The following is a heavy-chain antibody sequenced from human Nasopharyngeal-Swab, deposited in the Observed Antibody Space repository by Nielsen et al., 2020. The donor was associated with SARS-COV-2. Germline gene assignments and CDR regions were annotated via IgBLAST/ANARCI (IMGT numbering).Heavy chain of an antibody. J-gene: IGHJ6*02. D-gene: IGHD6-19*01. CDR2: INPSGGST. Sequence: ASVKVSCKASGYTLTSYYMHWVRQAPGQGLEWMGIINPSGGSTSYAQKFQGRVTMTRDTSTSTVYMELSSLRSEDTAVYYCARDPEAVAPFYGMDVWGQGTTVTVSS. CDR1: GYTLTSYY. CDR3: ARDPEAVAPFYGMDV. V-gene: IGHV1-46*01.